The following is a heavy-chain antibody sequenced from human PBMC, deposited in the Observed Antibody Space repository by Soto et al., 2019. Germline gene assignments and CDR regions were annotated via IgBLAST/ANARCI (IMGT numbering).Heavy chain of an antibody. CDR2: INPNSGVT. V-gene: IGHV1-2*02. D-gene: IGHD6-19*01. Sequence: QVRLVQSGAEMKKPGASVKVSCKASGYYFTGYYMHWVRQAPGQGLEWMGWINPNSGVTNYAQRFRGRVSMTRDTSISTAYLEVKRLTSDDTAVYYCATNLFSSTSRGSDFDPWGQGALVIVS. CDR3: ATNLFSSTSRGSDFDP. CDR1: GYYFTGYY. J-gene: IGHJ5*02.